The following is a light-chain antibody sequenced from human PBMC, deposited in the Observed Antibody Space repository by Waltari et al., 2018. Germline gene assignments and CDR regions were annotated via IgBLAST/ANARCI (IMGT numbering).Light chain of an antibody. J-gene: IGLJ1*01. V-gene: IGLV1-47*01. Sequence: QSVVTQPPSASGTPGQRVTIFCSGSSSNIGRNQVYWYRQFPGAAPKLLIYRDDQRPSGVADRFSGSKSGTSASLAIGGLRSEDEADYYCATWDDSLSGGVFGTGTKVTVV. CDR2: RDD. CDR3: ATWDDSLSGGV. CDR1: SSNIGRNQ.